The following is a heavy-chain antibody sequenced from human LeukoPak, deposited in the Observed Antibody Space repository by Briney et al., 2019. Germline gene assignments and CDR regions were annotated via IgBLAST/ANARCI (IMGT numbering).Heavy chain of an antibody. CDR2: ISYDGKNK. Sequence: GGSLTLTCAAPGFTFSNYGIHWVRQAPGKGLEWVAAISYDGKNKHYTDSVKGRFTLSRDNSKNTLYLQMTSLRGDDTAVYYCAKRGDFTGTDCYYFDYWGQGTSVTVSS. V-gene: IGHV3-30*18. CDR1: GFTFSNYG. D-gene: IGHD2-21*02. CDR3: AKRGDFTGTDCYYFDY. J-gene: IGHJ4*02.